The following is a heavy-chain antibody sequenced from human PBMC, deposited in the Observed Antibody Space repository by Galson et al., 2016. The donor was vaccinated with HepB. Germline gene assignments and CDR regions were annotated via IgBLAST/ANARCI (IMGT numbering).Heavy chain of an antibody. V-gene: IGHV2-5*02. J-gene: IGHJ4*02. CDR2: IYWDDYE. CDR1: GFSLGTTAVG. Sequence: PALVKPTQTLTLTCTFSGFSLGTTAVGVGWIRQPPGQALTWLALIYWDDYEHYSPSLKTRLTITKDTSKNQVVLTMNNMAPMDTATYYCAHFYGSGFYSWKMFDSWGQGILVIVSS. CDR3: AHFYGSGFYSWKMFDS. D-gene: IGHD3-10*01.